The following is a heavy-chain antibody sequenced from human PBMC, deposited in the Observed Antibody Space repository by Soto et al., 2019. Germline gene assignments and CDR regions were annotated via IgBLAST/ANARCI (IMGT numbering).Heavy chain of an antibody. CDR3: TTGFDF. D-gene: IGHD3-3*01. V-gene: IGHV3-15*01. CDR2: IKSASDGGTT. J-gene: IGHJ4*02. Sequence: PGGSLRLSCVASGFAFSTVWMSWVRQAPGKGLEWVGLIKSASDGGTTDFAAPVKGRFSISRDDSKNTLYLQLNSLKTEDTAVYYCTTGFDFRGQGTLVTAPQ. CDR1: GFAFSTVW.